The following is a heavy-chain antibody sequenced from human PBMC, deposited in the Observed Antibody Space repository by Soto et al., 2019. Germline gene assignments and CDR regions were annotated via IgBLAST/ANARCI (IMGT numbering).Heavy chain of an antibody. Sequence: ASVKVSCKASGYTFTSYGISWVRQAPGQGLEWMGWISAYNGNTNYAQKLQGRVTMTTDTSTSTAYMELRSLRSDDTAVYYCAREKLSGSSVYYFDYWGQGTLVTVSS. CDR3: AREKLSGSSVYYFDY. V-gene: IGHV1-18*01. D-gene: IGHD1-26*01. CDR2: ISAYNGNT. CDR1: GYTFTSYG. J-gene: IGHJ4*02.